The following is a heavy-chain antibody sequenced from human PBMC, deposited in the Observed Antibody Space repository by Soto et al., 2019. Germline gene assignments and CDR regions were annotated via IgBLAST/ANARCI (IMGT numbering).Heavy chain of an antibody. CDR3: AKGWLQPDY. D-gene: IGHD5-12*01. V-gene: IGHV3-30*18. CDR2: ISYDGSNK. J-gene: IGHJ4*02. CDR1: GFTFSSYG. Sequence: PGGSLRLSCAASGFTFSSYGMHWVRQAPGKGLEWVAVISYDGSNKYYADSVKGRFTISRDNSKNTLYLQMNSLRAEDTAVYYCAKGWLQPDYWGQGTLVTVSS.